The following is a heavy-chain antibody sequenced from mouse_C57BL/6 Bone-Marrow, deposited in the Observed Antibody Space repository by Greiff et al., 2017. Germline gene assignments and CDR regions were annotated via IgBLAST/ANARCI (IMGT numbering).Heavy chain of an antibody. CDR1: GFTFTDYY. CDR3: ARSYYYCNILYYFDY. V-gene: IGHV7-3*01. CDR2: IRNKANGYTT. J-gene: IGHJ2*01. D-gene: IGHD1-1*01. Sequence: EVKVVESGGGLVQPGGSLSLSCAASGFTFTDYYMSWVRQPPGKALEWLGFIRNKANGYTTEYSASVKGRFTISRDNSQSILYLQMNALRAEDSATYYCARSYYYCNILYYFDYWGQGTTLTVSS.